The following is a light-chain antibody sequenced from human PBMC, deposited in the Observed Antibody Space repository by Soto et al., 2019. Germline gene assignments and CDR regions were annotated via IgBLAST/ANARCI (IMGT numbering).Light chain of an antibody. CDR2: DVS. V-gene: IGLV2-14*01. CDR3: SSYTSSSTLT. J-gene: IGLJ1*01. Sequence: QSALTQPASVSGSPGQSITISCTGTSSDVGGYNYVSWYQQHPGKAPKLMIYDVSNRPSGVSNRFSGSKSGNTASLTISGLHAEDEADYYCSSYTSSSTLTFGTGTKLTVL. CDR1: SSDVGGYNY.